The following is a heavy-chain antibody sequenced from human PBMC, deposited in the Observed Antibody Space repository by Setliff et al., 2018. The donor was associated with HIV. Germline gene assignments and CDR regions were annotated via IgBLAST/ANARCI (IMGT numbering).Heavy chain of an antibody. Sequence: LRLSCVASGFIFDTYPMNWVRQAPGKGLEWVSYIKADGGTMYDADSVVGRFTISRDNAKNSLYLQMNSLREEDTAVYFCARLDFFDSSTYPPYDSWGQGTLVTVSS. CDR1: GFIFDTYP. V-gene: IGHV3-48*02. D-gene: IGHD3-22*01. CDR2: IKADGGTM. J-gene: IGHJ4*02. CDR3: ARLDFFDSSTYPPYDS.